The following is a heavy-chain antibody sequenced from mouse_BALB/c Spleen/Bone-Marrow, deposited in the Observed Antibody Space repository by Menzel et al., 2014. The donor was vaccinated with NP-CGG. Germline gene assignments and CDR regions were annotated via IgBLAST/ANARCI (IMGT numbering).Heavy chain of an antibody. Sequence: EVKLVESGGGLVQPGGSRKLSCAASGFTFSRLHRRVRAPEKGLEWVAYISSGSSTIYYADTVKGRFTISRDNPKNTLFLQMTSLRSEDTAMYYCARRGYYHGMDYWGQGTSVTVSS. D-gene: IGHD2-3*01. CDR2: ISSGSSTI. CDR1: GFTFSRL. J-gene: IGHJ4*01. V-gene: IGHV5-17*02. CDR3: ARRGYYHGMDY.